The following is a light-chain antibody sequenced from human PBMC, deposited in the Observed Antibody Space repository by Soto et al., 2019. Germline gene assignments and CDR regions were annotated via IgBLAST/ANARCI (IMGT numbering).Light chain of an antibody. CDR2: EDN. Sequence: FMLTQPHSVSESPGKTVTISCTRSSGSIASNYVQWYQQRPGSAPTTVIYEDNQRPSGVPDRFSGSIDGSSNSASLTISGLKTEDEADYYCQSYDSSTWVFGGGTKLTVL. J-gene: IGLJ3*02. CDR3: QSYDSSTWV. CDR1: SGSIASNY. V-gene: IGLV6-57*03.